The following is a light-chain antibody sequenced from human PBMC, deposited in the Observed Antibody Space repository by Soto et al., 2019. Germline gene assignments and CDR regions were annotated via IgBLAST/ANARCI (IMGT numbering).Light chain of an antibody. CDR1: NSDVGNYNL. CDR2: EGT. Sequence: QSALTQPASLSGSPGQSITISCTGTNSDVGNYNLVSWYQQHPGKAPKLILYEGTKRPSGVSDRFSGSKSGNTASLTISGLQAEDEADYYCSSYPGSRTWMFGGGTQLTVL. J-gene: IGLJ3*02. CDR3: SSYPGSRTWM. V-gene: IGLV2-23*01.